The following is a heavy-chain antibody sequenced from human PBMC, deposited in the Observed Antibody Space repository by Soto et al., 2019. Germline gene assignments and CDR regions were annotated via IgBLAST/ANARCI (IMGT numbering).Heavy chain of an antibody. Sequence: QVQLVESGGGVVQPGRSLRLSCAASGFTFSSYAMHWVRQAPGKGLEWVAVISYDGSNKYYADSVKGRFTISRDNSKNTLYLQMNSLRAEDTAVYYCARDRPLTPVTTWYYYGMDVWGQGTTVTVSS. CDR1: GFTFSSYA. CDR3: ARDRPLTPVTTWYYYGMDV. J-gene: IGHJ6*02. V-gene: IGHV3-30-3*01. D-gene: IGHD4-17*01. CDR2: ISYDGSNK.